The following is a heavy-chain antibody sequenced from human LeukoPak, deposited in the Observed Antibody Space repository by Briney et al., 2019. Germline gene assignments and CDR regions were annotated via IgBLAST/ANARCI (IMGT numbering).Heavy chain of an antibody. CDR2: INHSGST. CDR3: ARGAGSSSWYVRRYFDY. J-gene: IGHJ4*02. D-gene: IGHD6-13*01. V-gene: IGHV4-34*01. CDR1: GGSFSGYY. Sequence: PSETLSLTCAVYGGSFSGYYWSWIRQPPGKGLEWIGEINHSGSTNYNPSLKSRVTISVGTAKNQFSLKLSSVTAADTAVYYCARGAGSSSWYVRRYFDYWGQGTLVTVSS.